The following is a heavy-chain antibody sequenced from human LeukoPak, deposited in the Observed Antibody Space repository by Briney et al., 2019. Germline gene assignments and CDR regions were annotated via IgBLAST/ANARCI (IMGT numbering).Heavy chain of an antibody. D-gene: IGHD3-3*01. V-gene: IGHV4-34*01. CDR1: GGSFSGYY. Sequence: SETLSLTCAVYGGSFSGYYWSWIRQPPGKGLEWIGEINHSGSTNYNPSLKSRVTISVDTSKNQFSQKLSSVTAADTAVYYCARHKGFWSGYFDYWGQGTLVTVSS. J-gene: IGHJ4*02. CDR2: INHSGST. CDR3: ARHKGFWSGYFDY.